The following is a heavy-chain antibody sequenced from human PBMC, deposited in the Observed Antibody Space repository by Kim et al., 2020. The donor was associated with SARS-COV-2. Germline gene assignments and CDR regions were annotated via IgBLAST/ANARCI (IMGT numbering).Heavy chain of an antibody. CDR3: ARDHVTMFRGVTNNWFDP. CDR1: GGTFSSYA. D-gene: IGHD3-10*01. V-gene: IGHV1-69*04. CDR2: IIPILGIA. J-gene: IGHJ5*02. Sequence: SVKVSCKASGGTFSSYAISWVRQAPGQGLEWMGRIIPILGIANYAQKFQGRVTITADKSTSTAYMELSSLRSEATAVYYCARDHVTMFRGVTNNWFDPW.